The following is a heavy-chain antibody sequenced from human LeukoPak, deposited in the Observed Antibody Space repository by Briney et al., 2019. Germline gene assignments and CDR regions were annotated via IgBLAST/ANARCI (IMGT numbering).Heavy chain of an antibody. Sequence: SETLSLTCAVYGGSFSGYYWSWIRQPPGKGLEWIGSIYYSGSTYYNPSLKSRVTISVDTSKNQFSLKLSSVTAADTAVYYCAGYCSGGSCYPYYFDYWGQGTLVTVSS. V-gene: IGHV4-34*01. D-gene: IGHD2-15*01. CDR2: IYYSGST. J-gene: IGHJ4*02. CDR1: GGSFSGYY. CDR3: AGYCSGGSCYPYYFDY.